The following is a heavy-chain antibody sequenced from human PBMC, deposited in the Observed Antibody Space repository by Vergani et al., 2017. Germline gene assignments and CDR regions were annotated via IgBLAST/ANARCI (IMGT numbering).Heavy chain of an antibody. J-gene: IGHJ5*02. CDR3: ARRRGYGSGSYYILENWFDP. Sequence: QVQLQESGPGLVKPSQTLSLTCTVSGGSISSGGYYWSWIRQHPGKGLECIGYINYSGSTYYNPSLKSRVTISVETSKNQFSLKLSSVTAADTAVYYCARRRGYGSGSYYILENWFDPWGQGTLVTVSS. CDR1: GGSISSGGYY. CDR2: INYSGST. D-gene: IGHD3-10*01. V-gene: IGHV4-31*03.